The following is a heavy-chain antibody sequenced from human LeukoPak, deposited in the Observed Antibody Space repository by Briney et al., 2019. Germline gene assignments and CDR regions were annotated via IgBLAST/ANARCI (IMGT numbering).Heavy chain of an antibody. CDR2: INPDDSEI. Sequence: GESLKISCKGSGYSFTNYWIGWVRQTPGKGLEWMGIINPDDSEIKYSPSLQGQVTISADKSISTAYLQWSSLKASDTAMYYCAIQSTRPDPFDYWGQGTLVTVSS. V-gene: IGHV5-51*01. D-gene: IGHD2/OR15-2a*01. J-gene: IGHJ4*02. CDR3: AIQSTRPDPFDY. CDR1: GYSFTNYW.